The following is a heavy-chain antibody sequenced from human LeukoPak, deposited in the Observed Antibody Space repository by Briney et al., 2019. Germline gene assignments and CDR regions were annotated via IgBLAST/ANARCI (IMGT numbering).Heavy chain of an antibody. CDR1: GYTFTSYY. J-gene: IGHJ4*02. D-gene: IGHD3-16*02. CDR2: INPGGGST. Sequence: ASVKVSCKASGYTFTSYYMHWVRQAPGQGLEWMGIINPGGGSTSYAQKFQGRVTMTRDTSTSTVYMELSSLRSEDTAVYYCASSLWGELSLGDYWGQGTLVTVSS. V-gene: IGHV1-46*01. CDR3: ASSLWGELSLGDY.